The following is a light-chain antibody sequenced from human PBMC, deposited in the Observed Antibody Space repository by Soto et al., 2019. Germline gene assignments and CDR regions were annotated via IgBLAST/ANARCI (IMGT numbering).Light chain of an antibody. J-gene: IGKJ5*01. Sequence: EIVLTQSPATLSLSPGEIAALSCRASQSVSTYLAWYQQKPGQAPRLFIYDASTRATGIPARFSASGSGTDFTLTISSLEPEDFAVYYCQQRSKWPITFGQGTRLEIK. CDR1: QSVSTY. CDR2: DAS. V-gene: IGKV3-11*01. CDR3: QQRSKWPIT.